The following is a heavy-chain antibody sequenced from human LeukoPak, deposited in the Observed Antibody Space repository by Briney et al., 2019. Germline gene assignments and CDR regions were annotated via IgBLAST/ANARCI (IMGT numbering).Heavy chain of an antibody. J-gene: IGHJ6*03. D-gene: IGHD2-2*02. CDR1: GFTFSSYW. CDR3: ARDYLLLYSLSNPDYYYYMDV. V-gene: IGHV3-48*04. CDR2: ISSSGSTI. Sequence: GGSLRLSCAASGFTFSSYWMSWVRQAPGKGLEWVSYISSSGSTIYYADSVKGRFTISRDNAKNSLYLQMNSLRAEDTAVYYCARDYLLLYSLSNPDYYYYMDVWGKGTTVTVSS.